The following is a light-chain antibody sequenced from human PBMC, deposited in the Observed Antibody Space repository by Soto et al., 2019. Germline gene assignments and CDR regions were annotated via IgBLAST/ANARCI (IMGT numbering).Light chain of an antibody. Sequence: DIQMTQSPSSLSASVGDRVTITCRASQSISSYLYWYQQKPGKAPKLLIYAASSLQSRLPSRFSGSGSGTDFTLTINSLQPEDFATYYCQPSYSTPLTFGQGTKVEIK. V-gene: IGKV1-39*01. CDR3: QPSYSTPLT. J-gene: IGKJ1*01. CDR1: QSISSY. CDR2: AAS.